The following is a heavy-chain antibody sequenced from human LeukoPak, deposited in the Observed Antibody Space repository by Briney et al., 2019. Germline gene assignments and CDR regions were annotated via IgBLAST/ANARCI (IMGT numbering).Heavy chain of an antibody. Sequence: GGSLRLSCAASGFTFSTHSMSWVRQSPRKGLEWVSSISSGSSHIYYADSMKGRLTISRDNAKNSLFLQMNSLRAEDTAVYYCVRDFRTQLDGYSPPYHFDYWGQGALVTVSS. CDR1: GFTFSTHS. V-gene: IGHV3-21*01. CDR3: VRDFRTQLDGYSPPYHFDY. J-gene: IGHJ4*02. CDR2: ISSGSSHI. D-gene: IGHD5-24*01.